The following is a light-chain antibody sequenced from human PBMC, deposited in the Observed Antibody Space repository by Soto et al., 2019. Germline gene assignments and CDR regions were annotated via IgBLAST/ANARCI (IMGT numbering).Light chain of an antibody. Sequence: QLVLTQPPSVSRAPGQRVSISCTGSTSNIGAPYDVHWYQHLPGTAPKLLIYGDNNRPSGVPDRFSGSKSGTSASLAITRLLAEDDAYYYCQSYDISLHNYVFGTGTKLTVL. CDR1: TSNIGAPYD. CDR3: QSYDISLHNYV. CDR2: GDN. J-gene: IGLJ1*01. V-gene: IGLV1-40*01.